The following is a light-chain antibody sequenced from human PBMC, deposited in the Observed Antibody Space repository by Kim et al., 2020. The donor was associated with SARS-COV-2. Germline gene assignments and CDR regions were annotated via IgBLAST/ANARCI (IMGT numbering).Light chain of an antibody. Sequence: PGERAPPSCRASQSVSSSYLAWYQQKPGQAPRLLIYGASSRATGIPDRFSGSGSGTDFTLTISRLEPEDFAVYYCQQYGSSPPMYTFGQGTKLEI. CDR3: QQYGSSPPMYT. CDR1: QSVSSSY. V-gene: IGKV3-20*01. J-gene: IGKJ2*01. CDR2: GAS.